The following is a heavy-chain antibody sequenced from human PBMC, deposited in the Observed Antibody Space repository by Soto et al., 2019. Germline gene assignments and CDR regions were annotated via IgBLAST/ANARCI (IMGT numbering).Heavy chain of an antibody. CDR2: FYYSGST. CDR1: GGSISSYY. Sequence: SETLSLTCTVSGGSISSYYWSWIRQPPGKGLEWIGYFYYSGSTNNNPSLKSRITISVDTSKNQFFLKLTSVIAADTAMYYCARHVHSSSWGIDVWGQGTTVTVSS. CDR3: ARHVHSSSWGIDV. D-gene: IGHD6-13*01. J-gene: IGHJ6*02. V-gene: IGHV4-59*08.